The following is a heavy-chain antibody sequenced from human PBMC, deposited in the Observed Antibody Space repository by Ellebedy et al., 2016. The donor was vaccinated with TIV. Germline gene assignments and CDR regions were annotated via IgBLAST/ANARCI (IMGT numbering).Heavy chain of an antibody. J-gene: IGHJ3*02. CDR1: GFSISSGFY. CDR3: ARVEIPAIIVGERDDVFDI. Sequence: SETLSLTXDVSGFSISSGFYWGWIRQSPGKGLEWIGSVYHTGNTYYNPSLKSRVTMSVDTSRNQFSLKLSSLTATDTAVYYCARVEIPAIIVGERDDVFDIWGQGTMVTVSS. CDR2: VYHTGNT. D-gene: IGHD2-2*01. V-gene: IGHV4-38-2*01.